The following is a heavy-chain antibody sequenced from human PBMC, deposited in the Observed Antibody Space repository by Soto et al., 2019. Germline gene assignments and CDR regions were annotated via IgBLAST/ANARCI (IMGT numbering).Heavy chain of an antibody. J-gene: IGHJ3*02. V-gene: IGHV4-30-4*01. D-gene: IGHD5-18*01. CDR1: GDSIFGGDYY. CDR3: ARDVDSTILKPNDAFGI. Sequence: QVQLQESGPGLVKPSQTLSLTCTVSGDSIFGGDYYCSWIRQPPGKGLQWVGSIYYSGSTYYNPSLKSRVAISVDTSQNQFSLKLSSVTAADTAVYFCARDVDSTILKPNDAFGIWGQGTMVTVSS. CDR2: IYYSGST.